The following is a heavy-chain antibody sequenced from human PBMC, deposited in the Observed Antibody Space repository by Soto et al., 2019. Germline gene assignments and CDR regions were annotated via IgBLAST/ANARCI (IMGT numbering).Heavy chain of an antibody. J-gene: IGHJ5*02. D-gene: IGHD3-16*01. V-gene: IGHV4-59*01. CDR2: MYYNGNI. CDR3: ASGGNWFDP. CDR1: GGSISNYY. Sequence: SETLSLTCNVSGGSISNYYWTWIRQSPEKGLEWIGYMYYNGNINYNPSLRSRVTISIDTSKNQFPLTLKSVTAADTAVYYCASGGNWFDPWGQGVLVTVSS.